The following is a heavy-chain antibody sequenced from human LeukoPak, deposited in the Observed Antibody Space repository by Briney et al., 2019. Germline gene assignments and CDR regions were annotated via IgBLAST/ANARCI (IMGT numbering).Heavy chain of an antibody. CDR3: ARVRYSSSWFVDY. D-gene: IGHD6-13*01. CDR2: IKQDGSER. Sequence: PGGSLRLSCAASGFTFSNYWMSWVRQAPGKGLEWVASIKQDGSERYYVDSVKGRFTISRDSAKNSLYLQMNSLRAEDTAVFYCARVRYSSSWFVDYWGQGTLVTVSS. CDR1: GFTFSNYW. V-gene: IGHV3-7*01. J-gene: IGHJ4*02.